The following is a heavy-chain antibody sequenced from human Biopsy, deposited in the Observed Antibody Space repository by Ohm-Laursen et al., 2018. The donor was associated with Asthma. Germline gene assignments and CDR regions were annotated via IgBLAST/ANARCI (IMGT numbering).Heavy chain of an antibody. CDR1: GYSLTDLS. Sequence: GSSVKVSCKTSGYSLTDLSMHWVRQAPGQGLEWMGGHDHEEGGTVNARRFQGRVTMTEDTSTDTAYMELSSLRSEDTAIYYCARCQVGYSSGWSLLLKKIYYSGMDVWGQGTAVTVSS. D-gene: IGHD6-19*01. J-gene: IGHJ6*02. CDR3: ARCQVGYSSGWSLLLKKIYYSGMDV. V-gene: IGHV1-24*01. CDR2: HDHEEGGT.